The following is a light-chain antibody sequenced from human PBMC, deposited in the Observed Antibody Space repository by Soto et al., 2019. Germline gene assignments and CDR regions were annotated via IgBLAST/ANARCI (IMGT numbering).Light chain of an antibody. J-gene: IGKJ1*01. CDR2: AAS. CDR1: QSISTH. CDR3: QRSYITPWT. V-gene: IGKV1-39*01. Sequence: DIQMTQSPSSLSASVGDRVTITWGASQSISTHLNWYQQKPGKAPKLLIYAASSLQSGVPSRFSGSGSGTDFTLTISSLQPEDFATYFCQRSYITPWTLGQGTKVDIK.